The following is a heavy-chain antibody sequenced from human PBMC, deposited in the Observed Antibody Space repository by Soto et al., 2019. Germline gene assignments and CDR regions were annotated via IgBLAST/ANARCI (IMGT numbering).Heavy chain of an antibody. J-gene: IGHJ4*02. V-gene: IGHV3-30*03. D-gene: IGHD3-10*01. Sequence: QVQLVESGGGVVQPGRSLRLSCAASGFTFSSYGMHWVRQAPSKGLEWVAVISYDGSNKYYADSVKGRFTISRDNSKNSLYLQMNSLRAEDTAVYYCAPWFGAFDYWCQGTLVTVSS. CDR3: APWFGAFDY. CDR1: GFTFSSYG. CDR2: ISYDGSNK.